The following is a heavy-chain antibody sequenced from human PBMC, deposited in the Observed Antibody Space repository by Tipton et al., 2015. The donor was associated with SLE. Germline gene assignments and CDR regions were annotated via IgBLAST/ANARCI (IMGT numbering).Heavy chain of an antibody. V-gene: IGHV3-53*05. D-gene: IGHD6-19*01. Sequence: GSLRLSCAASGFTFSSYAMSWVRQAPGKGLEWVSVIYSGGSTYYADSVKGRFTISRDNSKNTLYLQMNSLRAEDTAVYYCAREGAGDWYFDLWGRGTLVTVSS. CDR1: GFTFSSYA. CDR2: IYSGGST. J-gene: IGHJ2*01. CDR3: AREGAGDWYFDL.